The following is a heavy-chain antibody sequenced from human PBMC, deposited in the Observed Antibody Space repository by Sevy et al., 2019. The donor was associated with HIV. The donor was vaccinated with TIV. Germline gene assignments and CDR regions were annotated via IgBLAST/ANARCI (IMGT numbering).Heavy chain of an antibody. D-gene: IGHD3-10*01. V-gene: IGHV3-49*03. CDR1: GFTFGDYC. Sequence: GGSLRLSCTAFGFTFGDYCVSWFRQAPGKGLEWVGAIRDRAYGETTEYAASVKGRFSISRDDSRGIAYLQMDGLNTEDTAVYYCTREGVTMVRGIYTVFDIWDQGTLVTVSS. CDR3: TREGVTMVRGIYTVFDI. CDR2: IRDRAYGETT. J-gene: IGHJ3*02.